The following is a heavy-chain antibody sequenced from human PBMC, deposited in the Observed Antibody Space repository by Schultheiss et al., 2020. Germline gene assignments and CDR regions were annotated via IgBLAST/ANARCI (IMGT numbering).Heavy chain of an antibody. CDR3: ARDAFSSSRSPYYYYGMDV. Sequence: GGSLRLSCAASGFTFGDYAMHWVRQAPGKGLEWVSGISWNSGSIGYADSVKGRFTISRDNAKNSLYLQMNSLRAEDTAVYYCARDAFSSSRSPYYYYGMDVWGQGTTVTVSS. CDR1: GFTFGDYA. CDR2: ISWNSGSI. V-gene: IGHV3-9*01. D-gene: IGHD6-13*01. J-gene: IGHJ6*02.